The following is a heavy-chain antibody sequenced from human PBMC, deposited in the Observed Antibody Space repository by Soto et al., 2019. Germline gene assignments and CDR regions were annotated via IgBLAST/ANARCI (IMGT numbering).Heavy chain of an antibody. CDR3: ARGVAARPTWFDP. Sequence: PGGSLRLSCAASGFTFSSYSMNWVRQAPGKGLEWVSSISSSSSYIYYADSVKGRFTISRDNAKNSLYLQMNSLRAEDTAVYYCARGVAARPTWFDPWGQGTLVTSPQ. CDR1: GFTFSSYS. V-gene: IGHV3-21*01. D-gene: IGHD6-6*01. J-gene: IGHJ5*02. CDR2: ISSSSSYI.